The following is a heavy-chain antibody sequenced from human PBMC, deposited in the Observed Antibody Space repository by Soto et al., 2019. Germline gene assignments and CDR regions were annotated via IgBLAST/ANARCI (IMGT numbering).Heavy chain of an antibody. Sequence: ASVKVSCKTSGYTFTSYGISWVRQAPGQGLEWMGWISAYNGNTNYAQKLQGRVTMTTDTSTSTAYMELRSLRSDDTAVYYCARALAYDSRTTWYFDYWGQGTLVTVSS. D-gene: IGHD3-22*01. CDR2: ISAYNGNT. CDR1: GYTFTSYG. J-gene: IGHJ4*02. V-gene: IGHV1-18*04. CDR3: ARALAYDSRTTWYFDY.